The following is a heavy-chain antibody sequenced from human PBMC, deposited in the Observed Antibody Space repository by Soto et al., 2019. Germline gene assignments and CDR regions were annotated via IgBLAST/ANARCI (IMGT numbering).Heavy chain of an antibody. V-gene: IGHV3-23*01. Sequence: GGSLRLSCAASGFTFSSYALGWVRQAPGKGLEWVSTISANDRSPYYADSVKGRFTISRDNSKNTLYLQMNSLRVDDTAVYYCAKVWTQGNSHFQLDSWGQGTLVTVSS. CDR2: ISANDRSP. CDR3: AKVWTQGNSHFQLDS. J-gene: IGHJ4*02. CDR1: GFTFSSYA. D-gene: IGHD1-1*01.